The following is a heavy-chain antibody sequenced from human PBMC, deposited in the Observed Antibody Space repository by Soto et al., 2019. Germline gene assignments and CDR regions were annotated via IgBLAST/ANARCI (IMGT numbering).Heavy chain of an antibody. CDR3: ARGVTVTTFDY. J-gene: IGHJ4*02. CDR1: GYTFTSYD. V-gene: IGHV1-8*01. Sequence: ASVKVSCKASGYTFTSYDINWVRQATLQGLEWMGWMNPNSGNTSYAQKFQGRVTMTSNTSISTAYMELSSLRSEDTAVYYCARGVTVTTFDYWCQGTLVTVSS. D-gene: IGHD4-17*01. CDR2: MNPNSGNT.